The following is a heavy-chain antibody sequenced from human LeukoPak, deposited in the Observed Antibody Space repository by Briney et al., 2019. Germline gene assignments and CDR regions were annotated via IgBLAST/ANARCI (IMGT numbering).Heavy chain of an antibody. CDR1: GFTFSSYG. CDR3: AKDRGWRCSSTSCYGRMDV. CDR2: IRYDGSNK. D-gene: IGHD2-2*01. J-gene: IGHJ6*04. V-gene: IGHV3-30*02. Sequence: GGSLRLSCAASGFTFSSYGMHWVRQAPGKGLEWVAFIRYDGSNKYYADSVKGRFTISRDNSKNTLYLQMNSLRAEDTAVYYCAKDRGWRCSSTSCYGRMDVWGKGTTVTVSS.